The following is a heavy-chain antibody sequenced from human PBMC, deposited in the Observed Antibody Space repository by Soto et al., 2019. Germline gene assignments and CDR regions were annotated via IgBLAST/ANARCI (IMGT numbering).Heavy chain of an antibody. CDR3: ARQHSGSYYFDY. CDR1: GFTFSDFW. J-gene: IGHJ4*02. D-gene: IGHD1-26*01. Sequence: GGSLRLSCAASGFTFSDFWMTWVRQAPGKGLKWVANMNQDGNKKNNVDSVKGQLSISRDNAKNSLNLKINSLRAEDTAVYYCARQHSGSYYFDYWGQGTPVTVSS. V-gene: IGHV3-7*05. CDR2: MNQDGNKK.